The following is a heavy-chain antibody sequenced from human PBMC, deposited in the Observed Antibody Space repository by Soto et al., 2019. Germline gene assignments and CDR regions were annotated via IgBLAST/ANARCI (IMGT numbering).Heavy chain of an antibody. CDR1: GGSISSGDYY. Sequence: SETLSLTCTVSGGSISSGDYYWSWIRQPPGKGLEWIGYIYYSGSTYYNPSLKSRVTISVDTSKNQFSLKLSSVTAADTAVYYCARGSSCSSTSCYSDYYYHDGIDVRSQRTTVTVS. V-gene: IGHV4-30-4*01. CDR3: ARGSSCSSTSCYSDYYYHDGIDV. J-gene: IGHJ6*02. CDR2: IYYSGST. D-gene: IGHD2-2*01.